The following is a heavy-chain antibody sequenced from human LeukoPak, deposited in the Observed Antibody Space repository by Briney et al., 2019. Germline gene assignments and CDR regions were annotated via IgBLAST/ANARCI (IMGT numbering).Heavy chain of an antibody. CDR3: ARIFLTYSGYDLNFFDS. V-gene: IGHV3-21*06. Sequence: GGSLRLSCAASGFNFSQYSMTWVRLAPGKGLQWVSSITSLGTYTYYADSVKGRVTISRDNANSSLLLQMNSLRGEDTAVYYCARIFLTYSGYDLNFFDSWGQGALVTVSP. CDR1: GFNFSQYS. J-gene: IGHJ4*02. D-gene: IGHD5-12*01. CDR2: ITSLGTYT.